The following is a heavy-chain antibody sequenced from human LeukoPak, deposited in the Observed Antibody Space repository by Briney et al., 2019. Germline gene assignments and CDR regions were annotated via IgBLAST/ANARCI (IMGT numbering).Heavy chain of an antibody. Sequence: SVNVSCKASRGTFSSYAISWLRQAPGQGLEWMGGIIPIFGTANYAQKFQGRVTITADESTSTAYMELSSLRSEDTAVYYCASSPTYYYDSSGYYLDYWGQGTLVTV. D-gene: IGHD3-22*01. CDR2: IIPIFGTA. V-gene: IGHV1-69*01. CDR1: RGTFSSYA. J-gene: IGHJ4*02. CDR3: ASSPTYYYDSSGYYLDY.